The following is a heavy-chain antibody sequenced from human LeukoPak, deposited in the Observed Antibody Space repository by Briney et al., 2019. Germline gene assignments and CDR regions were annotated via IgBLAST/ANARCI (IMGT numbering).Heavy chain of an antibody. Sequence: GGSLRLSCAASGFTFSGYSMSWVRQAPGKGLEWVSSISSKSTYIYYADSVKGRFTISRDNAKNSLFLQMNSLRAEDTAIYYCARMPGYGNEAFYFDYWGQGTLVTVSS. CDR1: GFTFSGYS. D-gene: IGHD5-12*01. CDR3: ARMPGYGNEAFYFDY. CDR2: ISSKSTYI. V-gene: IGHV3-21*01. J-gene: IGHJ4*02.